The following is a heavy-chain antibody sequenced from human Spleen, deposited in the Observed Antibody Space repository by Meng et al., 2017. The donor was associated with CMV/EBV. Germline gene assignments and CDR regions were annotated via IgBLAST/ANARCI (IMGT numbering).Heavy chain of an antibody. CDR1: GFAYSSYG. D-gene: IGHD3-10*02. J-gene: IGHJ4*02. V-gene: IGHV3-23*03. Sequence: CASTGFAYSSYGMSWVRQAPGKGLGWVSLTCSGTTDTYYADSMKSLFTISSDNSKATLYLQMNSLRAADTAVYYCAGDQIVRGGLFDLWGQGTLVTVSS. CDR3: AGDQIVRGGLFDL. CDR2: TCSGTTDT.